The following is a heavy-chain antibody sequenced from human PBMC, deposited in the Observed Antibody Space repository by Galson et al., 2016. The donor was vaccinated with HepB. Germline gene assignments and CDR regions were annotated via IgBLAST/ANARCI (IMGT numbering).Heavy chain of an antibody. V-gene: IGHV4-39*01. Sequence: SETLSLTCTVSGGSISSSRYSWGWIRQPPGKGLEWIGCLYYSGSTYYNSSLKSRVTISVDTSKNQFSLNLSAVTAADTAVYYCARYCSSTSCSRYGDILTCYDCPFWGQGSLVTVSS. J-gene: IGHJ4*02. CDR3: ARYCSSTSCSRYGDILTCYDCPF. CDR2: LYYSGST. CDR1: GGSISSSRYS. D-gene: IGHD2-2*01.